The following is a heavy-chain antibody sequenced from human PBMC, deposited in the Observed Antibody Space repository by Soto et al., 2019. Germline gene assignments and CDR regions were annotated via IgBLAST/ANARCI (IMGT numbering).Heavy chain of an antibody. CDR3: AKIRAPGTVFNWFDP. J-gene: IGHJ5*02. CDR1: GFTFSSYP. V-gene: IGHV3-23*01. Sequence: GGSLRLSCAASGFTFSSYPMSWVRQAPGKGLEWVSAISGSGGSTYYADSVKGRFTISRDNSKNTLYLQMNSLRAEDTAVYYCAKIRAPGTVFNWFDPCGQGTLVTVSS. CDR2: ISGSGGST. D-gene: IGHD1-1*01.